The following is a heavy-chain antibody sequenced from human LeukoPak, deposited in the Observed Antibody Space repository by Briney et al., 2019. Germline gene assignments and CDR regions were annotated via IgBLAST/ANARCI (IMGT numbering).Heavy chain of an antibody. D-gene: IGHD3-3*01. Sequence: SETLSLTCTVSGGSISSYYWSWIRQPPGKGLEWIGYIYYSGSTNYNPSLKSRVTISVDTSKNQFSLKLSSVTAADTAVYYCARRQGYDFWSGYHYGMDVWGQGTTVTVS. CDR1: GGSISSYY. J-gene: IGHJ6*02. CDR3: ARRQGYDFWSGYHYGMDV. V-gene: IGHV4-59*08. CDR2: IYYSGST.